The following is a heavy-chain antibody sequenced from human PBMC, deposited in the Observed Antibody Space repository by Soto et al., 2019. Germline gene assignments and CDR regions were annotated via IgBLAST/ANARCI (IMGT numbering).Heavy chain of an antibody. V-gene: IGHV3-30-3*01. J-gene: IGHJ3*02. Sequence: GGSLRLSCAASGFTFSSYAMHWVRQAPGKELEWVAVISYDGSNKYYADSVKGRFTISRDNSKNTLYLQMNSLRAEDTAVYYCARGDYYSAFDIWGQGTMVTVSS. CDR1: GFTFSSYA. D-gene: IGHD1-26*01. CDR3: ARGDYYSAFDI. CDR2: ISYDGSNK.